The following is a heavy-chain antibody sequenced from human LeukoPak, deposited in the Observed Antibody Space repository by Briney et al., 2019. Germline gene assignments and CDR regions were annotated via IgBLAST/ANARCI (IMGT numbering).Heavy chain of an antibody. Sequence: GGSLRLSCAASGFTFSSYGMHWVRQAPGKGLEWVAVVSYDGSYKYYADSVKGRFTISRDNSKNTLYLQMNSLRAEDTAVYYCARDIDNGDYVVYWGQGTLVTVSS. CDR2: VSYDGSYK. D-gene: IGHD4-17*01. CDR1: GFTFSSYG. V-gene: IGHV3-30*12. CDR3: ARDIDNGDYVVY. J-gene: IGHJ4*02.